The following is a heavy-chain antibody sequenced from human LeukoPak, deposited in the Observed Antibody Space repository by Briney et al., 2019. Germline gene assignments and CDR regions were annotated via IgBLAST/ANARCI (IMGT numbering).Heavy chain of an antibody. V-gene: IGHV3-23*01. J-gene: IGHJ4*02. CDR1: GFTFITSG. CDR3: AKDRYSRGCYYFDY. Sequence: PGGSLRLSCAASGFTFITSGMHWVRQAPGKGLEWVSAISGSGGITYNADSVKGRFTISRDNSKSTLYLQMNNLRAEDTAVYYCAKDRYSRGCYYFDYWGQGTLVTVSS. D-gene: IGHD6-19*01. CDR2: ISGSGGIT.